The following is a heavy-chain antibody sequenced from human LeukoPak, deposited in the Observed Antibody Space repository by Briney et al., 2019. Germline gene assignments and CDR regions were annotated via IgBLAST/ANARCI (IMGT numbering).Heavy chain of an antibody. CDR2: INTNTGNP. Sequence: ASVKVSCKASGYTFTSYAMNWVRQAPGQGLEWMGWINTNTGNPTYAQGFTGRFVFSLDTSVSTAYLQISSLKAEDTAVYYCARRTSSGWDHYYYYYYMDVWGKGTTVTVSS. CDR3: ARRTSSGWDHYYYYYYMDV. V-gene: IGHV7-4-1*02. D-gene: IGHD6-19*01. CDR1: GYTFTSYA. J-gene: IGHJ6*03.